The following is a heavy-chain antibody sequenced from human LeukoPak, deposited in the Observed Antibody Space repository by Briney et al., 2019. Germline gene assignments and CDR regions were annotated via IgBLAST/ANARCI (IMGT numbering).Heavy chain of an antibody. Sequence: ASVKVSCKASGGTFSSYAISWVRQAPGQGLEWMGGVIPIFGTANYAQKFQGRVTITTDESTSTAYMELSSLRSEDTAVYYCARGGKAGGYYYYYMDVWGKGTTVTVSS. D-gene: IGHD3-16*01. J-gene: IGHJ6*03. V-gene: IGHV1-69*05. CDR1: GGTFSSYA. CDR2: VIPIFGTA. CDR3: ARGGKAGGYYYYYMDV.